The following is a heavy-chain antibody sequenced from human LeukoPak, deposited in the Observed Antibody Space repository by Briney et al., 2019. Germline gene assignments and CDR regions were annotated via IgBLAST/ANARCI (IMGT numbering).Heavy chain of an antibody. D-gene: IGHD6-13*01. CDR1: GYTFTSYG. J-gene: IGHJ4*02. CDR2: INPNSGGT. V-gene: IGHV1-2*02. CDR3: ARASSSWLVDY. Sequence: ASVKVSCKASGYTFTSYGLTWVRQAPGQGLEWMGWINPNSGGTNYAQKFQGRVTMTRDTSISTAYMELSRLRSDDTAVYYCARASSSWLVDYWGQGTPVTVSS.